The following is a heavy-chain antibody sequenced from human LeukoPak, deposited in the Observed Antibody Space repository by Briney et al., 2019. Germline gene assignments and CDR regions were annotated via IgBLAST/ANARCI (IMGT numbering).Heavy chain of an antibody. J-gene: IGHJ6*03. V-gene: IGHV3-20*01. Sequence: GGSLRLSCAASGFRFDDYGMSWVRQAPGKGLEWVSGINWNGGSTGYGDSVKGRFTISRDNAKNSLYLQMNSLRVEDTALYHCARNYGSGSFLYYMDVWGKGTTVTISS. D-gene: IGHD3-10*01. CDR3: ARNYGSGSFLYYMDV. CDR1: GFRFDDYG. CDR2: INWNGGST.